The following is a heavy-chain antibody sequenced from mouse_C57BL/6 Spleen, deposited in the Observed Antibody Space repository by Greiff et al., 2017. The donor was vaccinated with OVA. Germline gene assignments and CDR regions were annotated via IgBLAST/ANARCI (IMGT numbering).Heavy chain of an antibody. Sequence: QVTLKESGPELVKPGASVKISCKASGYAFSSSWMNWVKQRPGKGLEWIGRIYPGDGDTNYNGKFKGKATLTADKSSSTAYMQLSSLTSEDSAVYFCARSEVITTADYWGQGTTLTVSS. D-gene: IGHD1-1*01. CDR2: IYPGDGDT. CDR3: ARSEVITTADY. J-gene: IGHJ2*01. V-gene: IGHV1-82*01. CDR1: GYAFSSSW.